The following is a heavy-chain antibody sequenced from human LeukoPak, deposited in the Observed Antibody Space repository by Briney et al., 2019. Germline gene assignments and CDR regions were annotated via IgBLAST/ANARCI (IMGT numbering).Heavy chain of an antibody. D-gene: IGHD6-13*01. CDR1: GGSFSGYY. V-gene: IGHV4-34*01. Sequence: PSETLSLTCAVYGGSFSGYYWGWIRQPPGKGLEWIGSIYYSGSTYYNPSLKSRVTISVDTSKNQFSLKLSSVTAADTAVYYCASGGSSSWYKGRDDAFDIWGQGTMVTVSS. J-gene: IGHJ3*02. CDR3: ASGGSSSWYKGRDDAFDI. CDR2: IYYSGST.